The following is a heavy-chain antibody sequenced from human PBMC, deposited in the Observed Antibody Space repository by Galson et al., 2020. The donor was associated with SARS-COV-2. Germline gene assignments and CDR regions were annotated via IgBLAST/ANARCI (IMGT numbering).Heavy chain of an antibody. CDR1: GGSISSGGYS. CDR2: IYYNGAT. D-gene: IGHD6-13*01. Sequence: SETLSLTCNLSGGSISSGGYSWSWIRQHPGQGLEWLGYIYYNGATYYNPSRTSRVAIPVDTSKNLFSLQLSSVTAADTAVYYCAGSIAAAGKLYFDYWGHGTLLTVSS. CDR3: AGSIAAAGKLYFDY. V-gene: IGHV4-31*03. J-gene: IGHJ4*01.